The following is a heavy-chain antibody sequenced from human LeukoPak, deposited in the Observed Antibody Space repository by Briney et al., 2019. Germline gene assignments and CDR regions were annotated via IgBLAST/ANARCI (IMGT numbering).Heavy chain of an antibody. CDR2: IRYDGSNK. V-gene: IGHV3-30*02. Sequence: RGSLRLSCAASGFTFSTYGMHWVRQAPGQGLEWVAFIRYDGSNKYYADSVQGRFTISRDNSKNTLYLQMNSLRAEDTSVYCCAKGPRDYDYVWGSYRIDYWGQGTLVTVSS. CDR3: AKGPRDYDYVWGSYRIDY. D-gene: IGHD3-16*02. CDR1: GFTFSTYG. J-gene: IGHJ4*02.